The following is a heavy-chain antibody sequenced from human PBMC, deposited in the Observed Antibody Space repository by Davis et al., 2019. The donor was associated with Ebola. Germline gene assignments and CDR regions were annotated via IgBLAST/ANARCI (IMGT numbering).Heavy chain of an antibody. CDR1: GFTFSSYA. CDR2: ISYDGSNK. J-gene: IGHJ3*02. Sequence: GESLKISCAASGFTFSSYAMHWVRQAPGKGLEWVAVISYDGSNKYYADSVKGRFTISRDNSKNTLYLQMNSLRAEDTAVYYCAKDLCGGSCYSEAFDIWGQGTMVTVSS. D-gene: IGHD2-15*01. CDR3: AKDLCGGSCYSEAFDI. V-gene: IGHV3-30-3*01.